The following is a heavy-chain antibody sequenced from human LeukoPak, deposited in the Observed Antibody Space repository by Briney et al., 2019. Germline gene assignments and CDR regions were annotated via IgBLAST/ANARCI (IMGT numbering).Heavy chain of an antibody. CDR3: ARDPRYGDSKFDY. J-gene: IGHJ4*02. D-gene: IGHD4-17*01. Sequence: PSQTLSLTCTVSGGSISSDDHYWSWIRQPPGKGLEWIGYIYYSGSTYYSGSTYYNPSLKSRVTISLDTSKNQFSLQLSSVTAADTAVYYCARDPRYGDSKFDYWGQGTLVTVSS. CDR2: IYYSGSTYYSGST. CDR1: GGSISSDDHY. V-gene: IGHV4-30-4*01.